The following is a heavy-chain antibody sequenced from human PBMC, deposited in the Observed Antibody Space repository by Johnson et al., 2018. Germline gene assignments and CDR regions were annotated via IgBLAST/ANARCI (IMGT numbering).Heavy chain of an antibody. CDR1: GFTFSSYW. Sequence: EVQLVESGGGLVQPGRSLRLSCVASGFTFSSYWMTWVRQAPGKGLEWVANIKQDGSEKSYVDSVRGRFTISRDNAKNSLYLQMSSLRAEDTALYYCARGGEAYCGGDCYFKREDYWGQGTLVTVSS. D-gene: IGHD2-21*02. J-gene: IGHJ4*02. CDR3: ARGGEAYCGGDCYFKREDY. CDR2: IKQDGSEK. V-gene: IGHV3-7*01.